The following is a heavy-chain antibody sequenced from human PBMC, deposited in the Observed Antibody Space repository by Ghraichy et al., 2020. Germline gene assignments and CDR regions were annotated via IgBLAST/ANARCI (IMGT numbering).Heavy chain of an antibody. CDR3: ARQSRAFYYGSGSYGYFDY. CDR2: IYYSANT. Sequence: SETLSVTCTVSGGSMSGYYWTWIRQSPGKGLEWIGYIYYSANTHQNPSLKSRATISVDTSKNQFSLRLTSVTAADTAVYYCARQSRAFYYGSGSYGYFDYWGQGTLVTISS. D-gene: IGHD3-10*01. V-gene: IGHV4-59*08. CDR1: GGSMSGYY. J-gene: IGHJ4*02.